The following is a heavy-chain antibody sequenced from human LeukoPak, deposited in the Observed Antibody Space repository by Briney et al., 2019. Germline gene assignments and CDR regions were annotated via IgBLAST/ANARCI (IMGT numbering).Heavy chain of an antibody. D-gene: IGHD6-13*01. Sequence: GGSLRLFCAASGFTFSSYAMHWVRQAPGKGLEYVSAISSNGGSTYYANSVKGRFTISRDNSKNTLYLQMGSLRAEDMAVYYCARVGYTSYYYYGMDVWGQGTTVTVSS. CDR1: GFTFSSYA. CDR3: ARVGYTSYYYYGMDV. J-gene: IGHJ6*02. CDR2: ISSNGGST. V-gene: IGHV3-64*01.